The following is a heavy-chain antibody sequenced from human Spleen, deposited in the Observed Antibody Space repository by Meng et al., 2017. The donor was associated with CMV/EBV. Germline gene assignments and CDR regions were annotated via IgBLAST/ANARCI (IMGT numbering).Heavy chain of an antibody. CDR3: ARGKTRDGYNFVY. V-gene: IGHV1-2*02. CDR2: IIPDSGGT. Sequence: KASGYTLTDYYMHWVRQAPGRGLEWMGWIIPDSGGTNYARKFRGRVTMTRDTSISTAYMELNRLRSDDTAVYYCARGKTRDGYNFVYWGQGTLVTVSS. CDR1: GYTLTDYY. D-gene: IGHD5-24*01. J-gene: IGHJ4*02.